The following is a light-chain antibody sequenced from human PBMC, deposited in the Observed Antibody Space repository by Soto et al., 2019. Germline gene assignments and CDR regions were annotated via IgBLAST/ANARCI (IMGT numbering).Light chain of an antibody. V-gene: IGLV2-14*01. CDR3: SSYTSSSTYV. Sequence: QPVLTQPASVSGSPGQSITISCTGTSSDVGGYIYVSWYQQHPGKAPKLMIYDVSNRPSGVSNRFSGSKSGNTASLTISGLQAEDEADYYCSSYTSSSTYVFGTGTKVTVL. CDR1: SSDVGGYIY. CDR2: DVS. J-gene: IGLJ1*01.